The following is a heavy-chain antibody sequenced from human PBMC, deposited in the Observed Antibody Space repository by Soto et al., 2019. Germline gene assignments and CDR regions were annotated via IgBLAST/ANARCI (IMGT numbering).Heavy chain of an antibody. J-gene: IGHJ4*02. Sequence: KTSETLSLTCTVSGGSISSYYWSWIRQPPGKGLEWIGYIYYSGSTNYNPSLKSRVTISVDTSKNQFSLKLSSVTAADTAVYYCARSPYYDILTGYYRQIQYYFDYWGQGTLVTVSS. D-gene: IGHD3-9*01. V-gene: IGHV4-59*01. CDR3: ARSPYYDILTGYYRQIQYYFDY. CDR1: GGSISSYY. CDR2: IYYSGST.